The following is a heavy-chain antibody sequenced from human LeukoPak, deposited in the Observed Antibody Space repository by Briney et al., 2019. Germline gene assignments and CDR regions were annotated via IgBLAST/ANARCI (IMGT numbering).Heavy chain of an antibody. D-gene: IGHD5-18*01. CDR1: GGSIRSYY. J-gene: IGHJ4*02. CDR3: ASGERGYSYGPLDY. V-gene: IGHV4-59*08. CDR2: IFYAGST. Sequence: SETLSLTCTVSGGSIRSYYWSWIRQPPGKGLEWIGYIFYAGSTTYNPSLKSRVTIPLDTSKNQFSLKLNSVTAADTAVYYCASGERGYSYGPLDYWGQGTLVTVSS.